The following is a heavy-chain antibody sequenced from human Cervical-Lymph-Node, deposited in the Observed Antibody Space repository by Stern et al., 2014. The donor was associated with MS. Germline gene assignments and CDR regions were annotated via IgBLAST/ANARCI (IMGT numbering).Heavy chain of an antibody. J-gene: IGHJ5*01. CDR1: GFTFTRYW. V-gene: IGHV3-7*01. CDR2: INHDGSEQ. Sequence: VPSGGGLVQPGGSLRLSCAASGFTFTRYWMSWVRQAPGKGLEWVATINHDGSEQDYVDSVKCRFTISRDNARNSLSLQLNSLSADDTAVYYCARVGTGWDSWGQGTLVIVSS. CDR3: ARVGTGWDS. D-gene: IGHD6-19*01.